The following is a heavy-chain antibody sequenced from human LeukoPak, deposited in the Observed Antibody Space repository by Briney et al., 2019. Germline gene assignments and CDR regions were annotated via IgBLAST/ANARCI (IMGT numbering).Heavy chain of an antibody. CDR3: ARGVPEDDY. V-gene: IGHV1-24*01. CDR2: FDPEDGET. D-gene: IGHD1-1*01. J-gene: IGHJ4*02. Sequence: ASVKVSCKVSGYTLTELSMHWVRQAPGKGLEWMGGFDPEDGETIYAQKFQGRVTMTRDTSISTAYMELSRLRSDDTAVYYCARGVPEDDYWGQGTLVTVSS. CDR1: GYTLTELS.